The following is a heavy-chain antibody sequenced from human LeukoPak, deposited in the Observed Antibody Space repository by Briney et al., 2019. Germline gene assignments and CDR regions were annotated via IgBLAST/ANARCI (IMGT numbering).Heavy chain of an antibody. D-gene: IGHD2-15*01. J-gene: IGHJ6*04. Sequence: GGSLPLSCAASGFTFSSYSMNWFRLAPGKGLEWVSSMSNSGSYIYYAESVQGRFTISRDNAKNSLFLQMNSLRDEDTAVYYCARDRDNGMDVWGKGTTVTVSS. CDR2: MSNSGSYI. CDR1: GFTFSSYS. CDR3: ARDRDNGMDV. V-gene: IGHV3-21*01.